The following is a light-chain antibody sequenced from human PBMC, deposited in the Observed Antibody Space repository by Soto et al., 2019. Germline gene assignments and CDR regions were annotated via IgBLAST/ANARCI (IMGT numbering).Light chain of an antibody. Sequence: QSVLTQPPSASGSPGQSVTMSCTGTSSDVGGYKYVSWYQHHPGKAPKLMIYEVSKRPSGVPDRFSGSKSGNTASLTVSGLQAEDEADYYCSSYAGSNNYVFGTGTKVTVL. J-gene: IGLJ1*01. V-gene: IGLV2-8*01. CDR3: SSYAGSNNYV. CDR1: SSDVGGYKY. CDR2: EVS.